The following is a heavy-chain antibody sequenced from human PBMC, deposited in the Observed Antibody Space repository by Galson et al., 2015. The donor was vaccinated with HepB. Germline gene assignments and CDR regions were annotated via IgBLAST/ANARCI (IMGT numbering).Heavy chain of an antibody. CDR1: GFTFSIYS. CDR3: ARADTDY. V-gene: IGHV3-48*01. Sequence: SLRLSCAASGFTFSIYSMNWVRQAPGKGLEWVSYISSSGSLIYYSDSVKGRFTISRDNAKNSLYLRMNSLKAEDTAVYYCARADTDYWGQGTLVAVSS. J-gene: IGHJ4*02. CDR2: ISSSGSLI.